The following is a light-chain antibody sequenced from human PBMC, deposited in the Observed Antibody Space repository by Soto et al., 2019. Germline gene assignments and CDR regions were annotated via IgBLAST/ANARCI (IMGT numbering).Light chain of an antibody. V-gene: IGLV1-40*01. CDR2: GNY. Sequence: QLVLTQPPSVSGAPGQRVTISCTGSSSNTGAGYDVHWYQQFPGMAPKLLIFGNYERPSGVPDRFSGSKSGASASLAISGLQTEDEADYYCQSYDTSLNDWVFGGGTKVTVL. CDR3: QSYDTSLNDWV. CDR1: SSNTGAGYD. J-gene: IGLJ3*02.